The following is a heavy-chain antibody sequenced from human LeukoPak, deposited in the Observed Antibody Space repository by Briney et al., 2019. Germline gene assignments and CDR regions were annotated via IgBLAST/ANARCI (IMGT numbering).Heavy chain of an antibody. CDR2: INDRGDST. Sequence: PGGSLRLSCAASGFTLSSYAMSWVRQTPGKGLEWVSGINDRGDSTVYADSIKGRFTISRDNSKNMLYLQMNSLRAEDTAVYYCAKGGKWDVTPFDYWGQGTLVTVSS. CDR1: GFTLSSYA. J-gene: IGHJ4*02. D-gene: IGHD1-26*01. CDR3: AKGGKWDVTPFDY. V-gene: IGHV3-23*01.